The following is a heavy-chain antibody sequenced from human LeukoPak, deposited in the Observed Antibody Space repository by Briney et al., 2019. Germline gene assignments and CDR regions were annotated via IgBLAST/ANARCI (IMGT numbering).Heavy chain of an antibody. V-gene: IGHV1-24*01. CDR1: GYTLTELS. D-gene: IGHD3-10*01. CDR2: FDPEDGET. J-gene: IGHJ4*02. Sequence: ASVKVSCKVSGYTLTELSMHWVRQAPGKGLEWMGGFDPEDGETLYAQNFQGRVTMTEDTSTDTAYMELSSLRSEDTAVYYCATVVIWFGGGGYYFDYWGQGTLVTVSS. CDR3: ATVVIWFGGGGYYFDY.